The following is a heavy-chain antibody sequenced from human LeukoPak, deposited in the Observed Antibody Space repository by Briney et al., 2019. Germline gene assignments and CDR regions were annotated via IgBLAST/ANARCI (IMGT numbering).Heavy chain of an antibody. Sequence: GGSLRLSCAASGFTFSSYAMHWVRQAPGKGLEWVAVISYDGSNKYYADSVKGRFTISRDNSKNTLYLKMNTLRAEDTAIYFCARGGFTGTSCPYFDYWGQGTLVTVSS. J-gene: IGHJ4*02. CDR3: ARGGFTGTSCPYFDY. CDR1: GFTFSSYA. CDR2: ISYDGSNK. V-gene: IGHV3-30-3*01. D-gene: IGHD2-2*01.